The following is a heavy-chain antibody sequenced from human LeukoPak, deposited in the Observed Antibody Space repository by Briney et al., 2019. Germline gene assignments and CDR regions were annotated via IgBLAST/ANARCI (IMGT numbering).Heavy chain of an antibody. CDR1: GFTFSSYW. Sequence: PGGSLRLSCAASGFTFSSYWMHWVRQAPGEGLVWVSRINSDGSSTSYADSVKGRFTISRDNAKNTLYLQMNSLRAEDTAVYYCARAYSSGFNYWGQGTLVTVSS. V-gene: IGHV3-74*01. J-gene: IGHJ4*02. CDR3: ARAYSSGFNY. D-gene: IGHD6-19*01. CDR2: INSDGSST.